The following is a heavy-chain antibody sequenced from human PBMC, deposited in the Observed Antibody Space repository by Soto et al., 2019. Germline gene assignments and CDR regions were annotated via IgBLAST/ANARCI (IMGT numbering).Heavy chain of an antibody. CDR1: GGSISSNKW. Sequence: PSETLSLTCAVSGGSISSNKWWSWVRQPPGKGLEWIGEIYPCGSTNYNPSLSSRVTISVDTSKNQFSLKLSSVTAADTAVYYCARRYSSAFDIWGQGTMVTVS. V-gene: IGHV4-4*02. CDR2: IYPCGST. D-gene: IGHD6-13*01. CDR3: ARRYSSAFDI. J-gene: IGHJ3*02.